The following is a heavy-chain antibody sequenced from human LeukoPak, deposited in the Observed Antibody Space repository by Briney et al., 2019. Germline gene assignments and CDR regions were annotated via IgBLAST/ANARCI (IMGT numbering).Heavy chain of an antibody. D-gene: IGHD3-10*01. CDR3: ATSLSSRGLIIPKTSRYFDY. V-gene: IGHV3-48*03. CDR1: GFTFSSYE. Sequence: GGSLRLSCAASGFTFSSYEMNWVRQAPGKGLEWVSYISSSGSTIYYADSVKGRFTISRDNSKNTLYLQMNSLRAEDTAVYYSATSLSSRGLIIPKTSRYFDYWGQGTLVTVSS. J-gene: IGHJ4*02. CDR2: ISSSGSTI.